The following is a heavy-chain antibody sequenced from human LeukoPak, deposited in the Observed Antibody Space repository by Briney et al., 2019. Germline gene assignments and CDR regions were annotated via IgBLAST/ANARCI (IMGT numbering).Heavy chain of an antibody. CDR2: IYYGGST. D-gene: IGHD5-18*01. Sequence: PSETLSLTCTVSGGSISSYYWSWIRQPPGKGLEWIGYIYYGGSTNYNPSLKSRVTISVDTSKNQFSLKLSSVTAADTAVYYCARHEPYSYGRDAFDIWGQGTMVTVSS. V-gene: IGHV4-59*08. J-gene: IGHJ3*02. CDR3: ARHEPYSYGRDAFDI. CDR1: GGSISSYY.